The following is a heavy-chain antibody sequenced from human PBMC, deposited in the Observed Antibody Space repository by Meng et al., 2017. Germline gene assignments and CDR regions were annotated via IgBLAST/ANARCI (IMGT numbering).Heavy chain of an antibody. D-gene: IGHD3-22*01. CDR2: MNPNSGNT. CDR1: GYTFTSYG. J-gene: IGHJ4*02. Sequence: QEQLVTVGEGVTKPGAAVKVPLKASGYTFTSYGNNWVRQATGQGLEWMGRMNPNSGNTGYAQKFQGRVTMTRKTSISTAYMELSSLRSEDTAVYYCARAPRKTYDSSGYDYWGQGTLVTVSS. CDR3: ARAPRKTYDSSGYDY. V-gene: IGHV1-8*01.